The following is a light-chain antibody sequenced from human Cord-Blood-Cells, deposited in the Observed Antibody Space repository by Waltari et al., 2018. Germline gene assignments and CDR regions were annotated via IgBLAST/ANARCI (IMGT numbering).Light chain of an antibody. CDR3: CSYAGSYTWV. Sequence: QSALTQPRSVSGSPGQSVTISCTGTSSHVGGYNYVSWYQPHPGKAPKLMIYDVSKRPSGVPDRFSGSKSGNTASLTISGLQAEDEADYYCCSYAGSYTWVFGGGTKLTVL. CDR1: SSHVGGYNY. J-gene: IGLJ3*02. V-gene: IGLV2-11*01. CDR2: DVS.